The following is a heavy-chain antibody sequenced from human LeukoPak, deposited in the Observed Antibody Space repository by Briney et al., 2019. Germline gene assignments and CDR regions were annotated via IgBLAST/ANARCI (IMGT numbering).Heavy chain of an antibody. J-gene: IGHJ5*02. CDR3: ARDKSLYWFDP. CDR2: IYHSGST. Sequence: PSETLSLTCAVSGGSISSGGYSWSWIRQPPGKGLEWIGYIYHSGSTYYNPSLKSRVTMSVDRSKNQFSLKLSSVTAADTAVYYCARDKSLYWFDPWGQGTLVTVSS. CDR1: GGSISSGGYS. V-gene: IGHV4-30-2*01.